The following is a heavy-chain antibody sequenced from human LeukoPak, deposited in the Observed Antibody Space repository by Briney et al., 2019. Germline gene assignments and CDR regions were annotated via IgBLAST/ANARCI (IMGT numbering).Heavy chain of an antibody. Sequence: GGSLRLSCAASGFTFSSYGMHWVRQAPGKGLEWAAVIWYDESNKYYADSVKGRFTISRDNSKNTLYLQMNSLRAEDTAVYYCARGMGPISTAFDYWGQGTLVTVSS. J-gene: IGHJ4*02. CDR1: GFTFSSYG. CDR3: ARGMGPISTAFDY. D-gene: IGHD3-3*02. V-gene: IGHV3-33*01. CDR2: IWYDESNK.